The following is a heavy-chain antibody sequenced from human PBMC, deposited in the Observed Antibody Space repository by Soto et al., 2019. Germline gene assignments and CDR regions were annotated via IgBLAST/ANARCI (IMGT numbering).Heavy chain of an antibody. V-gene: IGHV3-7*03. J-gene: IGHJ2*01. Sequence: EVQLVESGGGLVQPGGSLRVSCAASGFSFSHCWMSWVRQAPGKGLEWMANIKEDGSETYYVDSVKGRFTISRDNSQNALYLQMNSLSADDAAVYYCVRGGYCGRTSCYKNFYFDLWGRGTLVTVSS. D-gene: IGHD2-2*02. CDR3: VRGGYCGRTSCYKNFYFDL. CDR1: GFSFSHCW. CDR2: IKEDGSET.